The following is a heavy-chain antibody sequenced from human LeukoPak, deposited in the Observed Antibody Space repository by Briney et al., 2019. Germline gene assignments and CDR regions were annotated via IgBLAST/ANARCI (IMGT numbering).Heavy chain of an antibody. CDR2: INHSGST. D-gene: IGHD3-10*01. CDR3: ARTTEEYYGSGKFRRYYSYYYYMDV. CDR1: GGSFSGYY. J-gene: IGHJ6*03. Sequence: SETLSLTCAVYGGSFSGYYWSWIRQPPGKGLEWIGEINHSGSTNYNPSLKSRVTISVDTSKNQFSLKLSSVTAADTAVYYCARTTEEYYGSGKFRRYYSYYYYMDVWGKGTTVTVSS. V-gene: IGHV4-34*01.